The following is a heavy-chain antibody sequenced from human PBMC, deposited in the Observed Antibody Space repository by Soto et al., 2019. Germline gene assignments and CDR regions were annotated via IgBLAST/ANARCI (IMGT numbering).Heavy chain of an antibody. CDR1: GYTFTSYG. D-gene: IGHD6-13*01. V-gene: IGHV1-18*01. CDR2: ISAYNGNT. J-gene: IGHJ4*02. Sequence: VKVSCKASGYTFTSYGISWVRQAPGQGLERMGWISAYNGNTNYAQKLQGRVTMTTDTSTSTAYMELRSLSSDDTAVYYCAKYWAAAGPFDSGGTGTLVT. CDR3: AKYWAAAGPFDS.